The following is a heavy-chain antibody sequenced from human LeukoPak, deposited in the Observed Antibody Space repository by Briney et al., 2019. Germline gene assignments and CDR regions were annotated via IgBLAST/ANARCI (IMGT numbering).Heavy chain of an antibody. Sequence: PGGSLRLSCEGSGFSFSSCWMTWVRQLPGKGPEWVANIRQDESERYFADSVKGRFTISRDNAKRSVYLHMSSLRAEDTALYYCARLSAYYYGSYFYYYMDVWGKGTTVTVSS. CDR1: GFSFSSCW. V-gene: IGHV3-7*01. CDR2: IRQDESER. D-gene: IGHD3-10*01. CDR3: ARLSAYYYGSYFYYYMDV. J-gene: IGHJ6*03.